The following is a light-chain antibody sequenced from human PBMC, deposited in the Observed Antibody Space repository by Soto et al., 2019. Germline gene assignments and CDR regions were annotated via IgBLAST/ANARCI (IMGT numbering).Light chain of an antibody. Sequence: ETVLTQSPGTLSLSPGERATLSCRASQSVSSSSLAWYQQRPGQAPRLLIYGTSSRATGIPDRFSGSGSGTDFTLTISSLQPDDFATYYCQQYDTFWTFGQGTKVDNK. J-gene: IGKJ1*01. CDR2: GTS. CDR3: QQYDTFWT. CDR1: QSVSSSS. V-gene: IGKV3-20*01.